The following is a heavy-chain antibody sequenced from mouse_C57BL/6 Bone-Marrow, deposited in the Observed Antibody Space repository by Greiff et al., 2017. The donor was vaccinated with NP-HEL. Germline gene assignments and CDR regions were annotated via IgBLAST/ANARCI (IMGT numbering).Heavy chain of an antibody. Sequence: DVKLQESGGGLVQPGGSMKLSCVASGFTFSNYWMNWVRQSPEKGLEWVAQIRLKSDNYATHYAESVKGRFTISRDDSKSSVYLQMNNLRAEDTGIYYCTEDYSTAYWGQGTLVTVSA. CDR1: GFTFSNYW. D-gene: IGHD2-5*01. CDR2: IRLKSDNYAT. J-gene: IGHJ3*01. CDR3: TEDYSTAY. V-gene: IGHV6-3*01.